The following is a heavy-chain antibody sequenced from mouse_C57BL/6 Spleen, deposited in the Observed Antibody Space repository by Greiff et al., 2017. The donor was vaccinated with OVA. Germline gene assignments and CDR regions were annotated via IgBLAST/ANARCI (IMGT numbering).Heavy chain of an antibody. CDR2: INPNNGGT. J-gene: IGHJ2*01. CDR1: GYTFTDYN. D-gene: IGHD2-4*01. V-gene: IGHV1-22*01. Sequence: EVQLQQSGPELVKPGASVKMSCKASGYTFTDYNMHWVKQSHGKSLEWIGYINPNNGGTSYNQKFKGKATLTVNKSSSTAYMELRSLTSEDSAVYYCARSHASYDYDEAYYFDYWGQGTTLTVSS. CDR3: ARSHASYDYDEAYYFDY.